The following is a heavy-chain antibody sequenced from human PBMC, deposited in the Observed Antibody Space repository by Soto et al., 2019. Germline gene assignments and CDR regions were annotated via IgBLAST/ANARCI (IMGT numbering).Heavy chain of an antibody. CDR1: GGSFSGYY. Sequence: QVQLQQWGAGPLRPLETLSLTCGVSGGSFSGYYWAWIRQSPGKGLEWLGEINDRGSINYNRSLKSRVSISVDTSKNHYSLNLRSVTAADTAVYYCARESHDILTGPPWVWYFDLWGRGTLVTVSS. D-gene: IGHD3-9*01. V-gene: IGHV4-34*01. CDR2: INDRGSI. J-gene: IGHJ2*01. CDR3: ARESHDILTGPPWVWYFDL.